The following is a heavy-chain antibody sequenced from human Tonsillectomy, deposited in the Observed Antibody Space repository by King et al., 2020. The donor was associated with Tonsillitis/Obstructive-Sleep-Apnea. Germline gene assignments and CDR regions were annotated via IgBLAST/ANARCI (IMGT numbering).Heavy chain of an antibody. V-gene: IGHV3-53*01. CDR1: GFTINNNY. CDR3: AKDPGYSLWTDYVGY. Sequence: VQLVESGGGLIQPGGSLRLSCAASGFTINNNYMSWVRQAPGKGLEWVSVIYSDGSTYYADYVKGRFTTSRDNSKNTLNLQMKSMRAEDTAVYYCAKDPGYSLWTDYVGYWGQGTLVTVSS. D-gene: IGHD3-9*01. J-gene: IGHJ4*02. CDR2: IYSDGST.